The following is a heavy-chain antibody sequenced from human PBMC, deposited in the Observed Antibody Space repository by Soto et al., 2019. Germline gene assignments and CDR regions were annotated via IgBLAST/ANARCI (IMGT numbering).Heavy chain of an antibody. CDR2: IKGDGSGT. J-gene: IGHJ4*02. Sequence: EVQLVESGGGLVQPGGSLRLSCAASGFTFSSYWMSWFRQAPGKGLEWVANIKGDGSGTYYVDSMRGRFTISRDNAKNSLYLQMNTLRAEDTAVYFCAREDTVATLRFWGQGTLVTVSS. CDR1: GFTFSSYW. D-gene: IGHD2-21*02. V-gene: IGHV3-7*03. CDR3: AREDTVATLRF.